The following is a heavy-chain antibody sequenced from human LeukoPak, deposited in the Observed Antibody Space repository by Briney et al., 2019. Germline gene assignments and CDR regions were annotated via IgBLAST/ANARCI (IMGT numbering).Heavy chain of an antibody. J-gene: IGHJ4*02. CDR3: ARERIVVVTAIREGFDY. CDR2: IIPIFGTA. CDR1: GGTFSSYA. Sequence: SVKVSCKASGGTFSSYAISWVRQAPGQGLEWMGGIIPIFGTANYAQKFQGRVTITADESTSTAYMELSSLRSEDTAVYYCARERIVVVTAIREGFDYWGQGTLVTVSS. D-gene: IGHD2-21*02. V-gene: IGHV1-69*01.